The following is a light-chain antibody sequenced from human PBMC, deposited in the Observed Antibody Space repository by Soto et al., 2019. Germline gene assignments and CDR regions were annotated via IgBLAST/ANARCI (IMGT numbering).Light chain of an antibody. CDR1: GSDVGAYNY. J-gene: IGLJ1*01. V-gene: IGLV2-14*01. Sequence: QSVLTQPASVSGSPGQSITISCTGTGSDVGAYNYVSWYQQHPDKAPKLMIYDVSDRPSGVSNRFSGSKSGNTASLTISGLQAEDEADYYCTSFTSSSTLYFFGAGTKLTV. CDR2: DVS. CDR3: TSFTSSSTLYF.